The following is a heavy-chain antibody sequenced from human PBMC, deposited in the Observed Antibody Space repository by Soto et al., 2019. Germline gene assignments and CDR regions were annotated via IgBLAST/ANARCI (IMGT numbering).Heavy chain of an antibody. CDR3: ARRSTSCCQNFDC. J-gene: IGHJ4*02. CDR1: GFTFSSYA. V-gene: IGHV3-23*01. CDR2: VSGDGGDT. D-gene: IGHD2-2*01. Sequence: EVQLLESGGGLVQPGVSLRLSCAASGFTFSSYAMNWVRQAPGKGLEWVSAVSGDGGDTYYADSVKGRFTISRDNSKNTLFLQMNGLRIEDTAVYYCARRSTSCCQNFDCWGQGTLVTVSS.